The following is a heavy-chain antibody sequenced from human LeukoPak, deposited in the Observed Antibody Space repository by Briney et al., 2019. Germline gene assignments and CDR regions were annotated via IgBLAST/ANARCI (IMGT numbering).Heavy chain of an antibody. V-gene: IGHV5-51*01. CDR1: GYSFTSYW. CDR2: IYPGDSDT. Sequence: GESLKISCKGSGYSFTSYWIGWVRQMPGKGLEWMGIIYPGDSDTRDSPSFQGQVTISADKSISTAYLQWSSLKSSDTAMYYCARRGRVIAAAGYGMDVWGQGTTVTVSS. D-gene: IGHD6-13*01. J-gene: IGHJ6*02. CDR3: ARRGRVIAAAGYGMDV.